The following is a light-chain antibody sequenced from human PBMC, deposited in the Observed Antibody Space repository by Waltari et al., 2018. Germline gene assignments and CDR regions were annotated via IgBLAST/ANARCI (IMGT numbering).Light chain of an antibody. CDR1: QNISDW. Sequence: DVQMTQSPSTLSASVGDRVTITCRASQNISDWLAWYQQRPGKAPRLLIYGASTLQTGVPARFSGSGSGTEFTLTINSLQPDDFATYYCQQYNGYFTWTFGQGTKVEIK. J-gene: IGKJ1*01. CDR2: GAS. V-gene: IGKV1-5*01. CDR3: QQYNGYFTWT.